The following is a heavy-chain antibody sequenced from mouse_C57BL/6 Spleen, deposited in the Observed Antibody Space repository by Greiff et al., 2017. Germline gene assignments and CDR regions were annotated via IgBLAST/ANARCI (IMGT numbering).Heavy chain of an antibody. D-gene: IGHD2-1*01. Sequence: VQLKESGAELVRPGASVKLSCTASGFNIKDDYMHWVKQRPEQGLEWIGWIDPENGDTEYASKFQGKATITADTSSNTAYLQLSSLTSEDTAVYYCTQGGKGFAYWGQGTLVTVSA. V-gene: IGHV14-4*01. J-gene: IGHJ3*01. CDR3: TQGGKGFAY. CDR2: IDPENGDT. CDR1: GFNIKDDY.